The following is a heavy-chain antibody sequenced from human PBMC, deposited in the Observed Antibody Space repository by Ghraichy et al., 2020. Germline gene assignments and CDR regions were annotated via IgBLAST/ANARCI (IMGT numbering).Heavy chain of an antibody. CDR1: GGSVSSGSYY. CDR2: IYYSGST. Sequence: SETLSLTCTVSGGSVSSGSYYWSWIRQPPGKGLEWIGYIYYSGSTNYNPSLKSRVTISVDTSKNQFSLKLSSVTAADTAVYCCARVWGRVDNWFDPWGQGTLVTVSS. V-gene: IGHV4-61*01. CDR3: ARVWGRVDNWFDP. D-gene: IGHD3-16*01. J-gene: IGHJ5*02.